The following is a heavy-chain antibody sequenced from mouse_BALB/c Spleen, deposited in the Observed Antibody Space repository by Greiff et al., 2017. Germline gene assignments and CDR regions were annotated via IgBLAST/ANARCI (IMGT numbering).Heavy chain of an antibody. J-gene: IGHJ3*01. D-gene: IGHD6-1*01. V-gene: IGHV3-6*02. CDR3: AREAASPGRGFAY. Sequence: EVKLQESGPGLVKPSQSLSLSCTVTGYSITSGYFWNWIRQFPGNKLEWMGYISYDGSNNYNPSLKNRISITRDTSKNPSFLKLNSVTTEDTATYYSAREAASPGRGFAYWGQGTLVTVSA. CDR1: GYSITSGYF. CDR2: ISYDGSN.